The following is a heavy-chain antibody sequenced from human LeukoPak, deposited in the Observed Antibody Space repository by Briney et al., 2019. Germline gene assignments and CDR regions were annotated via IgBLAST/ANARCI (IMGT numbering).Heavy chain of an antibody. CDR1: GGSISSYY. J-gene: IGHJ1*01. CDR3: ARLKYYYDSSGYRAEYFQH. Sequence: SETLSLTCTVSGGSISSYYWSWIRQPPGKGLEWIGHIYYSGSTNYNPSLKSRVTISVDTYKNQFSLKLTSVTAADTAVYYCARLKYYYDSSGYRAEYFQHWGQGTLVTVSS. D-gene: IGHD3-22*01. V-gene: IGHV4-59*12. CDR2: IYYSGST.